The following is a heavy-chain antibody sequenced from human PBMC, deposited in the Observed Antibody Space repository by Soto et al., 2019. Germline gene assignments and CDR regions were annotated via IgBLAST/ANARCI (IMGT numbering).Heavy chain of an antibody. V-gene: IGHV3-72*01. Sequence: GGSLRLSCAASGFTFSDYYMDWVRQAPGKGLEWVGRTRNKAESYTTEYAASVKGRFTISRDDSKNSLYLHMISLKTEDTAVYYCARVGAYNSAAYWGQGTLVTVSS. CDR1: GFTFSDYY. D-gene: IGHD2-21*02. J-gene: IGHJ4*02. CDR3: ARVGAYNSAAY. CDR2: TRNKAESYTT.